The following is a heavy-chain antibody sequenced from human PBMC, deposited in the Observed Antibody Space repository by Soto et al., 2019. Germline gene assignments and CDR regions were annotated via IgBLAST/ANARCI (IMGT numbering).Heavy chain of an antibody. CDR1: GYSISSSNW. CDR2: IYYSGTT. J-gene: IGHJ4*02. D-gene: IGHD1-26*01. Sequence: SETLSLTCAVSGYSISSSNWWGWIRQPPGRGLEWIGYIYYSGTTYYNPSLKSRVTMSVDTSKNQFSLKLTSVTAVDTAVYYCARREIQGPIDYRGQGTLVTVSS. CDR3: ARREIQGPIDY. V-gene: IGHV4-28*01.